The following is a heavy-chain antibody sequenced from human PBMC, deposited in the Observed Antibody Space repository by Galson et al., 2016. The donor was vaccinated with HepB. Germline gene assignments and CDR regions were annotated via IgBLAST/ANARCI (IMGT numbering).Heavy chain of an antibody. Sequence: SLRLSCAASGFAFSSYAMSWVRQAPGKGLEYVSIIYSGGSTDYADSVKGRFTISRGNSKDTLYLQMNNLRAEDTAVYYCAVKSGLVVTAGEAFDIWGLGTMVTVAS. CDR3: AVKSGLVVTAGEAFDI. D-gene: IGHD2-21*02. V-gene: IGHV3-53*01. J-gene: IGHJ3*02. CDR2: IYSGGST. CDR1: GFAFSSYA.